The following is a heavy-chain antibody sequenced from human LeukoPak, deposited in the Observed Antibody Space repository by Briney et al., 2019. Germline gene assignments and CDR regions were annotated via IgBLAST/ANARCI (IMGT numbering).Heavy chain of an antibody. CDR3: ARLYGDYALDY. V-gene: IGHV5-51*01. CDR2: IYPGEYET. J-gene: IGHJ4*02. Sequence: GESLHISCKGSGYTFTIYWINWVRQMPGKGLEWMGIIYPGEYETRYSPSFQGQVTISADKSITTVYLQWSSLKASDTAMYYCARLYGDYALDYWGQGTLVTVSS. D-gene: IGHD4-17*01. CDR1: GYTFTIYW.